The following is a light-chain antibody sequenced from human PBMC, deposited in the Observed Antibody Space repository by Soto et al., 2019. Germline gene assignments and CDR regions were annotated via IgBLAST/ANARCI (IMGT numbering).Light chain of an antibody. CDR3: SSWDVSLNGWV. CDR1: SSNIGSNT. Sequence: QSVLTQPPSLSGTPGQRVTISCSGSSSNIGSNTVNWYQQLPGTAPKLLIYSDDHRPSGVPDRFSGSKSGTSASLAISGLQSEDEADYYCSSWDVSLNGWVFGGGTQLTVL. V-gene: IGLV1-44*01. J-gene: IGLJ3*02. CDR2: SDD.